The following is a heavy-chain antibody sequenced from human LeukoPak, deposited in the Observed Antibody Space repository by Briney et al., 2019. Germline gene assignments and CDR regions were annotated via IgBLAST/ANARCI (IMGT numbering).Heavy chain of an antibody. CDR2: INHSGST. CDR3: ARWTEGLWFGEPINWFDP. Sequence: PSETLSLTCTVSGGSISSSSYYWGWIRQPPGKGLEWIGEINHSGSTNYNPSLKSRVTISVDTSKNQFSLKLSSVTAADTAVYYCARWTEGLWFGEPINWFDPWGQGTLVTVSS. V-gene: IGHV4-39*07. D-gene: IGHD3-10*01. J-gene: IGHJ5*02. CDR1: GGSISSSSYY.